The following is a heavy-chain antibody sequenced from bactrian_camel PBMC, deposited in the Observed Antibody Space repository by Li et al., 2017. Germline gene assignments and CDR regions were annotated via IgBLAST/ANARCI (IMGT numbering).Heavy chain of an antibody. CDR2: IDTDGST. CDR1: RYMYDNGC. CDR3: AADSRNGGECDTRRGFDY. Sequence: VQLVESGGGSVQAGGSLRLSCAASRYMYDNGCMGWFRQAPGKEREGVATIDTDGSTRYADSVKGRFRISKDNAKNILYLQMNSLKPEDTAMYYCAADSRNGGECDTRRGFDYWGQGTQVTVS. J-gene: IGHJ4*01. V-gene: IGHV3S53*01. D-gene: IGHD7*01.